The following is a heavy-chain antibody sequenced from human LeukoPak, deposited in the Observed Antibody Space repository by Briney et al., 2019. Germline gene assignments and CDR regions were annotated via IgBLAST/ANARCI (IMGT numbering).Heavy chain of an antibody. J-gene: IGHJ4*02. D-gene: IGHD6-19*01. CDR1: GGTFITNG. CDR3: ARKFGSSWSNPFDY. CDR2: IIPMFGTP. V-gene: IGHV1-69*13. Sequence: SVKVSCKASGGTFITNGFSWVRQAPGQGLEWMGGIIPMFGTPTYAQRFQGRVTITADESTSTAYMELSSLRSEDTAVYYCARKFGSSWSNPFDYWGQGTLVTVSS.